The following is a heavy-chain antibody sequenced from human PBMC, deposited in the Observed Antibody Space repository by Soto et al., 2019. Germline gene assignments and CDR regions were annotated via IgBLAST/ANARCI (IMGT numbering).Heavy chain of an antibody. D-gene: IGHD3-16*01. CDR2: IYSGGST. V-gene: IGHV3-66*01. Sequence: GGSLRLSCAASGFTVSSNYMSWVRQAPGKRLEWVSVIYSGGSTYYADSVKGRFTISRDNSKNTLYIQMNSQRAEDTDVYYCERYGGPLNGGIRAFDIWGQGIMVTVSS. CDR1: GFTVSSNY. J-gene: IGHJ3*02. CDR3: ERYGGPLNGGIRAFDI.